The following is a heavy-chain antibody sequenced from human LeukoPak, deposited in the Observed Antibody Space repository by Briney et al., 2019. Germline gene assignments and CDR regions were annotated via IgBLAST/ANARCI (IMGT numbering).Heavy chain of an antibody. Sequence: GGSLRLSCAASGFSFSRYVMHWVRQAPGKGLEYVSAISSNGGETYYADSVKGRFTISRDNSKNALYLQMGSLRVEDMAVYYCARGRSPRGYYYGMDVWGQGTTVTVS. CDR3: ARGRSPRGYYYGMDV. CDR2: ISSNGGET. CDR1: GFSFSRYV. D-gene: IGHD1-26*01. V-gene: IGHV3-64*02. J-gene: IGHJ6*02.